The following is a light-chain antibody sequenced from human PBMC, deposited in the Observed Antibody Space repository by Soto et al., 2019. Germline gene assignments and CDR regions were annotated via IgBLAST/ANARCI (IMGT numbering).Light chain of an antibody. CDR1: QSISSY. V-gene: IGKV1-39*01. J-gene: IGKJ1*01. Sequence: DIQMTQSPSSLSASVGDRVTITCRASQSISSYLTWYQQKPGKAPKLLIYAASSLQSGVPSRFSGSGSRADFTLAISSLQPEDFATYYCQQSYSTLSWTFGQGTKVEIK. CDR3: QQSYSTLSWT. CDR2: AAS.